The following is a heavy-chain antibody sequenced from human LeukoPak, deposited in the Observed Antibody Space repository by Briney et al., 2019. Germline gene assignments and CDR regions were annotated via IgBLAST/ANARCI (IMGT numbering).Heavy chain of an antibody. J-gene: IGHJ6*02. Sequence: ASVKVSCKVSGYTLTELSMHWVRQAPGKGLEWMGGFDPEDVDTIYAQKFKGRVTMTEDTSTDTAYMELSSLRSEDTAVYYCATARAMVRGVIPLNYYYGMDVWGQGTTVTVSS. V-gene: IGHV1-24*01. D-gene: IGHD3-10*01. CDR2: FDPEDVDT. CDR3: ATARAMVRGVIPLNYYYGMDV. CDR1: GYTLTELS.